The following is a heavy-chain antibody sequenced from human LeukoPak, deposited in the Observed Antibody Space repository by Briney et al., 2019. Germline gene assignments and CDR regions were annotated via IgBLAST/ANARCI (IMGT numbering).Heavy chain of an antibody. CDR2: IYYSGGT. D-gene: IGHD3-22*01. CDR1: GGSISSYY. CDR3: ARGDYYYDSSSTMWYYYDSSGLAFDI. V-gene: IGHV4-59*08. J-gene: IGHJ3*02. Sequence: SETLSLTCTVSGGSISSYYWSWIRQPPGKGLEWIGYIYYSGGTNYNPSLKSRVTISVDTSKSQFSLKLSSATAADTAVYYCARGDYYYDSSSTMWYYYDSSGLAFDIWGQGTMVTVSS.